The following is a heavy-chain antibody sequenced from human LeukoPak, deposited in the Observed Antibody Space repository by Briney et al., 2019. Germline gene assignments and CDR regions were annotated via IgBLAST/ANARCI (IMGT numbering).Heavy chain of an antibody. Sequence: SETLSLTCTVSGGSISSSSYYWGWIRQPPGKGREWIGSIYYSGSTYYNPSLKRRVTISVDTSKNQFSLKLSSVTDADTAVYYCATSGILTGYYMFDYWGQGTLVTVSS. CDR2: IYYSGST. D-gene: IGHD3-9*01. CDR1: GGSISSSSYY. J-gene: IGHJ4*02. CDR3: ATSGILTGYYMFDY. V-gene: IGHV4-39*07.